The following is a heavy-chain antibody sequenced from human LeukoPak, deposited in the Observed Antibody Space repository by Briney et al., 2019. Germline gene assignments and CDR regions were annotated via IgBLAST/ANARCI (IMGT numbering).Heavy chain of an antibody. Sequence: SEALSLTCAVYGGSFSGYYWSWIRQPPGKGLEWIGEINHSGSTNYNPSLKSRVTISVDTSKNQFSLKLSSVTAADTAVYYCARAPNIRYSYGPGRWFDPWGQGTLVTVSS. J-gene: IGHJ5*02. CDR2: INHSGST. D-gene: IGHD5-18*01. CDR1: GGSFSGYY. V-gene: IGHV4-34*01. CDR3: ARAPNIRYSYGPGRWFDP.